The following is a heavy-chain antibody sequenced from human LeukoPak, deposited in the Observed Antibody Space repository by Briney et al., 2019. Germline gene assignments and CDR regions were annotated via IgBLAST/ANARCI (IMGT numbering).Heavy chain of an antibody. CDR1: GGTFSSYA. D-gene: IGHD3-10*01. J-gene: IGHJ4*02. V-gene: IGHV1-69*13. Sequence: SVKVSCKASGGTFSSYAISWVRQAPGQGLEWMGGIIPIFGTANYAQKFQGRVTITADESTSTAYMELSSLRSEDTAVYYCAREPITMVRRVIIAFDYWGQGTLVTVSS. CDR3: AREPITMVRRVIIAFDY. CDR2: IIPIFGTA.